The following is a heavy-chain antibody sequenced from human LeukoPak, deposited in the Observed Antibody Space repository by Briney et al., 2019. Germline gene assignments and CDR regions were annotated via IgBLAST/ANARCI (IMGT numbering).Heavy chain of an antibody. CDR2: ISGSGDNT. D-gene: IGHD2-2*01. CDR1: GFTFNNYA. Sequence: GGSLRLSCAASGFTFNNYAMSWVRQAPGKGLEWVSAISGSGDNTYYADSVKGRFTISRDNSKNTLYLQMNNLRAEDTAVYYCAKHCSSTSCYDRDYWGQGTLVTVSS. V-gene: IGHV3-23*01. J-gene: IGHJ4*02. CDR3: AKHCSSTSCYDRDY.